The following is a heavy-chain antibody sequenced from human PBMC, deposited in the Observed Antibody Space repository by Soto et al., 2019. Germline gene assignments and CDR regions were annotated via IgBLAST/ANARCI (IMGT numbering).Heavy chain of an antibody. Sequence: GGSLRLSCAASGFTFSSYWMSWVRQAPGKGLEWVANINQDGSEKHFVDSVKGRFTISRDNAENSLYLQMNGLRAEDTAIYYCARGHQLVYWGLGTLVTVSS. V-gene: IGHV3-7*05. CDR2: INQDGSEK. CDR3: ARGHQLVY. J-gene: IGHJ4*02. D-gene: IGHD2-2*01. CDR1: GFTFSSYW.